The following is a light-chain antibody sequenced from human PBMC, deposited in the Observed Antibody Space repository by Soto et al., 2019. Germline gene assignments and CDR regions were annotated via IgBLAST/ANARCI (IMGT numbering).Light chain of an antibody. CDR1: SSDVGGYDY. CDR3: SSYTNSNTWV. CDR2: AVR. V-gene: IGLV2-14*01. Sequence: QSALTQPASVSGSPGQSITISCTGTSSDVGGYDYVSWYQQHPGKAPKLMIYAVRNRPSGVSNRFSGSKSGNTASLTISGLQAEDEADYYCSSYTNSNTWVFGGGTQLTVL. J-gene: IGLJ3*02.